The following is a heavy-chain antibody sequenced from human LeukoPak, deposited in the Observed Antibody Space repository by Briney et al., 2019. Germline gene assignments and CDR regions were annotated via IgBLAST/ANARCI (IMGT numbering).Heavy chain of an antibody. J-gene: IGHJ4*02. V-gene: IGHV1-2*02. CDR1: GYTFTGYF. D-gene: IGHD3-22*01. CDR3: AKDERYDSSGYPFDH. Sequence: ASVKVSCKASGYTFTGYFIHWVRQAPGQGLEWMGWINPNSDGTNYAQKFQGRVTMTRDTSISTAYMELNRLRSDDTAVYFCAKDERYDSSGYPFDHWGQGTLVTVSS. CDR2: INPNSDGT.